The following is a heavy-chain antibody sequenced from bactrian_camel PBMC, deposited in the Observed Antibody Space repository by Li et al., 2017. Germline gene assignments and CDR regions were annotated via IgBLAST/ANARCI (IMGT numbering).Heavy chain of an antibody. J-gene: IGHJ4*01. V-gene: IGHV3S53*01. Sequence: HVQLVESGGGSVQAGGSLRLTCAASGYTASINAMGWFRQAPGKDRKMIASVGRDGSTSYADSVKGRFTISGDYAKYTLTLQMDSLKPEDAAVYYCAAQFVEASCSVVHAVHGWGPGTQVTVS. CDR2: VGRDGST. CDR1: GYTASINA. CDR3: AAQFVEASCSVVHAVHG. D-gene: IGHD3*01.